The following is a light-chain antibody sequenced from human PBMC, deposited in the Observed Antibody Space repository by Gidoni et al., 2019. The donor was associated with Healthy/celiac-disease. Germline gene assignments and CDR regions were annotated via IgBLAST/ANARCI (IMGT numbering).Light chain of an antibody. J-gene: IGKJ1*01. CDR1: QSVLYSSNNKHY. Sequence: DIVMTQSPDSLAGSLGERATINCKSSQSVLYSSNNKHYLAWYQQKPGQPPKLLIYWASTRESGVPDRFSGSGSGTDFTLTISSLQAEDVAVYYCQQYYSTPETFGQGTKVEIK. CDR2: WAS. V-gene: IGKV4-1*01. CDR3: QQYYSTPET.